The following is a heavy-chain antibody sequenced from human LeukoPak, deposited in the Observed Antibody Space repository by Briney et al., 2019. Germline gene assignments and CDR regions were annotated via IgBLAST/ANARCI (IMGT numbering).Heavy chain of an antibody. V-gene: IGHV3-64D*06. J-gene: IGHJ1*01. CDR1: GFTFSSYA. CDR3: VKLDRYGDYDYFQH. Sequence: GGSLRLSCSASGFTFSSYAMHWVRQAPGKGLEYVSAISSNGGSTYYADSVKGGFTISRDNSKNTLYLQMSSLRAEDTAVYYCVKLDRYGDYDYFQHWGQGTLVTVSS. D-gene: IGHD4-17*01. CDR2: ISSNGGST.